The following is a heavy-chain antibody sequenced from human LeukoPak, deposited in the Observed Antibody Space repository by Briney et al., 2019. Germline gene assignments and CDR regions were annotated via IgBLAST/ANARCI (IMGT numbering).Heavy chain of an antibody. J-gene: IGHJ4*02. CDR3: AKDFYWAFDY. D-gene: IGHD2-8*02. CDR1: GFTFSSYS. CDR2: ISSSSNYI. V-gene: IGHV3-21*01. Sequence: GGSLRLSCAASGFTFSSYSMNWVRQAPGKGLEWVSSISSSSNYIYYADSVKGRFTISRDISKNTVYLQMNSLRVEDTAVYYCAKDFYWAFDYWGQGTLVTVSS.